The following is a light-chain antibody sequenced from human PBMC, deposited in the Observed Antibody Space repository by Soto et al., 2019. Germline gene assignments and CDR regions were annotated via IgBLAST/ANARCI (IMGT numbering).Light chain of an antibody. V-gene: IGLV2-8*01. Sequence: QSALTQPPSASGSPGQSVTISCTGTSSDVGAYKYVFWYQESPGKAPKLMIYEVSKRPAGVPDRFSGSKSGNTASLTVSGLQAEDEADYYCTSYVGSDIWVFGGGTKVTVL. J-gene: IGLJ3*02. CDR1: SSDVGAYKY. CDR2: EVS. CDR3: TSYVGSDIWV.